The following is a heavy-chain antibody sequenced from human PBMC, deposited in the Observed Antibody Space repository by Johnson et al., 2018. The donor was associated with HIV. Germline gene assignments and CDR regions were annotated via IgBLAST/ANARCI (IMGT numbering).Heavy chain of an antibody. CDR3: ARGRYAFDI. V-gene: IGHV3-11*04. CDR2: ISTSGSTI. CDR1: GFIFSDYY. Sequence: QVHLVESGGGLVRPGGSLRLSCAASGFIFSDYYMSWIRQAPGRGLDWVSYISTSGSTINYADSVKGRFTISRDNAKKSLYLQMNSLRAEDTAVYYCARGRYAFDIWGQGTMVTVSS. J-gene: IGHJ3*02.